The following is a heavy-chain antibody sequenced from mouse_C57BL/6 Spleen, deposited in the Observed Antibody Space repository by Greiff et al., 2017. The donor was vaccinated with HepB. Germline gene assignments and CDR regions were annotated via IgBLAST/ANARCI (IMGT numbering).Heavy chain of an antibody. V-gene: IGHV14-1*01. CDR3: TFYGYDDYAMDY. CDR1: GFNIKDYY. J-gene: IGHJ4*01. CDR2: IDPEDGDT. Sequence: EVQLQESGAELVRPGASVKLSCTASGFNIKDYYMHWVKQRPEQGLEWIGRIDPEDGDTEYDPKFQGKATMTADTSSNPAYLQLSSLTSEDAAVYYCTFYGYDDYAMDYWGQGTSVTVSS. D-gene: IGHD2-2*01.